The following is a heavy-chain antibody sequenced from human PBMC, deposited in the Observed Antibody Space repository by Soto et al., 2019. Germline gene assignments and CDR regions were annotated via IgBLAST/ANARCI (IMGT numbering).Heavy chain of an antibody. CDR2: ISYDGSNK. J-gene: IGHJ4*02. D-gene: IGHD1-26*01. CDR3: ARASGSYPLAYFDY. V-gene: IGHV3-30-3*01. CDR1: GFTFSSYA. Sequence: ESGGGVVQPGRSLRLSCAASGFTFSSYAMHWVRQAPGKGLEWVAVISYDGSNKYYADSVKGRFTISRDNSKNTLYLQMNSLRAEDTAVYYCARASGSYPLAYFDYWGQGTLVTVSS.